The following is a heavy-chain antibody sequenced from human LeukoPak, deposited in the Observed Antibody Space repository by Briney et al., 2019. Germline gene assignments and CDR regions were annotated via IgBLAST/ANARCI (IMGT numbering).Heavy chain of an antibody. D-gene: IGHD1-26*01. V-gene: IGHV3-7*01. J-gene: IGHJ3*02. CDR3: ARVGLIVGSTRDAFDI. Sequence: GGSLRLSCAASGFTFSSYWMSWVRQAPGKGLEWVANIEQDGSEKYYVDSVKGRFTISRDNAKNSLYLQMNSLRAEDTAVYYCARVGLIVGSTRDAFDIWGQGTMVTVSS. CDR1: GFTFSSYW. CDR2: IEQDGSEK.